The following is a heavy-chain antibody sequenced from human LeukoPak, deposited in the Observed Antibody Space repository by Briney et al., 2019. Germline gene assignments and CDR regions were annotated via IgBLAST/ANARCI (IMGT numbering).Heavy chain of an antibody. Sequence: PSETLSLTCTVSGGSISSYYWSWIRQPAGKGLEWIGRIYTSGSTDYNPSLKSRVTMSVDTSRNQFSLKLSSVTAADTAVYYCARDSYDSSGYYYVGYWGQGTLVTVSS. J-gene: IGHJ4*02. CDR1: GGSISSYY. CDR3: ARDSYDSSGYYYVGY. CDR2: IYTSGST. V-gene: IGHV4-4*07. D-gene: IGHD3-22*01.